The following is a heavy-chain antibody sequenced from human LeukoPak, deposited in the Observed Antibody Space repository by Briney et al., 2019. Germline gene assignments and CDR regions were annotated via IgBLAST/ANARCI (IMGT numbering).Heavy chain of an antibody. CDR1: GYTFSNYN. V-gene: IGHV1-46*01. Sequence: GASVKVSCKASGYTFSNYNIHWLRHAPGQGLEWMGIVNPSGDSTNYAQNFQGRVTMTEDTSTDTAYMELSSLRSEDTAVYYCATAGDAIDSVMIWDFWGQGTLVTVSS. CDR3: ATAGDAIDSVMIWDF. CDR2: VNPSGDST. D-gene: IGHD3/OR15-3a*01. J-gene: IGHJ4*02.